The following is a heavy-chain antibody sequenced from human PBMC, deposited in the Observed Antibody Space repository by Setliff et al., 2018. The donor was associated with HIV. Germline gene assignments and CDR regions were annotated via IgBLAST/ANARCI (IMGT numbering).Heavy chain of an antibody. V-gene: IGHV5-51*01. Sequence: GESLKISCEASGYTFTNYWIGWVRQMPGKGLEWMGIIYPGDSDIIYSPSFQGQVTISADKSITTAYLQWSSLKASDTAIYYCVRRVGGRGYYFDYWGQGTPVTVSS. J-gene: IGHJ4*02. CDR3: VRRVGGRGYYFDY. CDR2: IYPGDSDI. CDR1: GYTFTNYW. D-gene: IGHD3-10*01.